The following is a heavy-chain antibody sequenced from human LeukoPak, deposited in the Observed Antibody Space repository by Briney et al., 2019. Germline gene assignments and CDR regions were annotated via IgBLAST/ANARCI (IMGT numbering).Heavy chain of an antibody. D-gene: IGHD3-10*01. CDR1: GFTFSSYC. CDR2: ICYDGSTK. V-gene: IGHV3-33*08. CDR3: ARGNTDLSGSYYNRGYYYYGMDV. Sequence: GGSLRLSCAASGFTFSSYCMHWVRQAPGKGLEWVAVICYDGSTKYYADSVKGRFTISRDNSKNTLYLQMNSLRAEDTAVYYCARGNTDLSGSYYNRGYYYYGMDVWGQGTTVTVSS. J-gene: IGHJ6*01.